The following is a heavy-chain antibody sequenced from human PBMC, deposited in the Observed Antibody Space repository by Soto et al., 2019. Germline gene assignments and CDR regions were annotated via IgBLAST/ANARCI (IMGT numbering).Heavy chain of an antibody. CDR3: ARHGVYCSGGSCYGSTEYFQH. CDR2: IYYSGST. V-gene: IGHV4-59*08. D-gene: IGHD2-15*01. J-gene: IGHJ1*01. CDR1: GGSISSYY. Sequence: PSETLSLTCTVSGGSISSYYWSWIRQPPGKGLEWIGYIYYSGSTNYNPSLKSRVTISVDTSKNQFSLKLSSVTAADTAVYYCARHGVYCSGGSCYGSTEYFQHWGQGTLVTVSS.